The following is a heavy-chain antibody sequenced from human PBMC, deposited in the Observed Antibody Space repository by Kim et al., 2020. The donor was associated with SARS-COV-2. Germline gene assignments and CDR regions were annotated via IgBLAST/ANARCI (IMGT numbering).Heavy chain of an antibody. CDR3: VGGSHETFSDY. J-gene: IGHJ4*02. V-gene: IGHV3-23*01. Sequence: GGSLRLSCAASGFTFSSYAMSWVRQAPGKGLEWVSAISGSGGSTYYADSVKGRFTISRDNSKNTLYLQMNSLRAEDTAVYYCVGGSHETFSDYWGQGTLVTVSS. CDR2: ISGSGGST. CDR1: GFTFSSYA. D-gene: IGHD1-26*01.